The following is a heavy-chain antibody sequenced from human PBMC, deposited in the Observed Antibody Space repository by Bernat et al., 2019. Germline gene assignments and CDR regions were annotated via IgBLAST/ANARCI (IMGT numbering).Heavy chain of an antibody. J-gene: IGHJ4*02. D-gene: IGHD3-22*01. CDR3: AREMGY. CDR1: GYTFTDYS. CDR2: VNPKNDVT. Sequence: QVQLVQSGVEVKKPGASVKVSCKTSGYTFTDYSIHWVRQAPGQGPEWMGRVNPKNDVTDYSQKFQGRVTMTSDTSINTAYMELNSLTSGDTAVFYCAREMGYWGQGTLVTVSS. V-gene: IGHV1-2*06.